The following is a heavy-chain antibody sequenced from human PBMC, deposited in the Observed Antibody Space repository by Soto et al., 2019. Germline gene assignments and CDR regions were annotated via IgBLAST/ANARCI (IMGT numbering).Heavy chain of an antibody. D-gene: IGHD3-16*01. CDR3: ARDTPYRSSWGPLDS. Sequence: GGSLRLSCAASGFTFNSYWMSWVRQAPGKELEWVANIGQDGSEKLYVGSVKGRFTISRDNTKNSLYLQMTSLRADDTAVYYCARDTPYRSSWGPLDSWGQGILVTVYS. V-gene: IGHV3-7*01. CDR2: IGQDGSEK. J-gene: IGHJ4*02. CDR1: GFTFNSYW.